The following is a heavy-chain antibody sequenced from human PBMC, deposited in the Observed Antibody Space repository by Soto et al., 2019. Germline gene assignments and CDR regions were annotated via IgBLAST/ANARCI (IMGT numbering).Heavy chain of an antibody. V-gene: IGHV4-31*08. CDR1: GGSISSGGYY. CDR2: IYYSGST. Sequence: QVQLQESGPGLVKPSQTLSLTCTVSGGSISSGGYYWSWIRQHPGKGLEWIGYIYYSGSTYYNPSLKSRVTISVDPVKDPFSLEVSSGAAGGTAVDYWANRRVYNFVGSLDYWGQGTLVTVSS. CDR3: ANRRVYNFVGSLDY. J-gene: IGHJ4*02. D-gene: IGHD3-10*01.